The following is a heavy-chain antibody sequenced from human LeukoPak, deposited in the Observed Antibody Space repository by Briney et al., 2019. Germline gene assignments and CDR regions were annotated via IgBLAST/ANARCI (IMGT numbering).Heavy chain of an antibody. D-gene: IGHD2-2*01. J-gene: IGHJ6*02. CDR1: GFTVSGNY. V-gene: IGHV3-53*05. CDR3: AREKLLSDYYYGMDV. CDR2: VYSGVST. Sequence: PGGSLRLSCAASGFTVSGNYISWLRQAPGKGLEWVSVVYSGVSTYYADSVKGRFTISRDSSKNTLYLQMNSLRAEDTAVYYCAREKLLSDYYYGMDVWGQGTTVTVSS.